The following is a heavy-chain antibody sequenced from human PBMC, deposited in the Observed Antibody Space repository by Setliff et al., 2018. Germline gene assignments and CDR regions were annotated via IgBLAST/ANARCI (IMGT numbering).Heavy chain of an antibody. D-gene: IGHD2-8*01. Sequence: PSETLSLTCAVYAGSFSGYFWSWIRQPPGKGLEWIGEINHSGSTNYNPSLKSRVTISVDTSKNQFSLKLSSVTAADTAVYYCARGPLGYCTNGVCRSTWFNYWGQGTLVTVSS. CDR3: ARGPLGYCTNGVCRSTWFNY. J-gene: IGHJ4*02. V-gene: IGHV4-34*01. CDR2: INHSGST. CDR1: AGSFSGYF.